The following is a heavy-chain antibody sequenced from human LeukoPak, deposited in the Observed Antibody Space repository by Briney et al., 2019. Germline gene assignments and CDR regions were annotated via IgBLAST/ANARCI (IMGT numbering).Heavy chain of an antibody. D-gene: IGHD4-11*01. CDR2: IYYSGST. Sequence: PSETLSLTCTVSGGSISSYYWSWIRQPPGKGLEWIGYIYYSGSTNYNPSLKSRVTISVDTSKDQFSLKLSSVTAADTAVYYCARLSTTVTMGYYYYYYGMDVWGQGTTVTVSS. V-gene: IGHV4-59*08. CDR1: GGSISSYY. J-gene: IGHJ6*02. CDR3: ARLSTTVTMGYYYYYYGMDV.